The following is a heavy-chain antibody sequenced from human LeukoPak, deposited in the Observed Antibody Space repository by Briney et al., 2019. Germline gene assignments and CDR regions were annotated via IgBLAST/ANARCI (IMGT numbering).Heavy chain of an antibody. CDR2: IKEDGSIQ. J-gene: IGHJ4*02. V-gene: IGHV3-7*01. CDR3: ARDVWTGVAVSDY. Sequence: GGSLRLSCVASGFTFSSYWMTWVCQAPGKGLEWLANIKEDGSIQYYLDSVRGRFTISRDNAKTSVYLQLNSLRADDTAVYYCARDVWTGVAVSDYWGQGTLVTVPS. CDR1: GFTFSSYW. D-gene: IGHD6-19*01.